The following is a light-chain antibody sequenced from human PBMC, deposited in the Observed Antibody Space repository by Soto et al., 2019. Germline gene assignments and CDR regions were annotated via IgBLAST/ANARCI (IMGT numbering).Light chain of an antibody. V-gene: IGKV3-20*01. Sequence: EIVMTQSPATLSVSPGERATLSCRASQSVSSSYLAWYQQKSGQAPRLLIYGASSRATGIPDRFSGSGSGTDFTLTISRLEPEDFAVYYCQHYSSSPPAITFGQGTRL. J-gene: IGKJ5*01. CDR2: GAS. CDR1: QSVSSSY. CDR3: QHYSSSPPAIT.